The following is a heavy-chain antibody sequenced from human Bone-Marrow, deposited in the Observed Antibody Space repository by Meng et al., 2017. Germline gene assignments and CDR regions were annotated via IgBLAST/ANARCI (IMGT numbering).Heavy chain of an antibody. CDR3: AREWFEGAFDAFDI. Sequence: SETLSLTCTVSGGSISSYYWSWIRQPAGKGLEWIGRIYTSGSTNYNPSLKSRVTMSVDTSKNQFSLKLSSVTAADTAVYYCAREWFEGAFDAFDIWGQGTMVTVSS. V-gene: IGHV4-4*07. D-gene: IGHD3-16*01. CDR2: IYTSGST. J-gene: IGHJ3*02. CDR1: GGSISSYY.